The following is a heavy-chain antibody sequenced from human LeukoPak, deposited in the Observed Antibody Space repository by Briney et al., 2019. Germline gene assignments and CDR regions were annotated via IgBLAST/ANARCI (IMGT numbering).Heavy chain of an antibody. Sequence: GGSLRLSCAASGFTFSSYGMHWVRQAPGKGLEWVAVIWYDGSNKYYADSVKGRFTTSRDNSKNTLYLQMNSLRAEDTAVYYCARDRSPAAFDIWGQGTMVTVSS. CDR2: IWYDGSNK. J-gene: IGHJ3*02. CDR1: GFTFSSYG. V-gene: IGHV3-33*01. CDR3: ARDRSPAAFDI.